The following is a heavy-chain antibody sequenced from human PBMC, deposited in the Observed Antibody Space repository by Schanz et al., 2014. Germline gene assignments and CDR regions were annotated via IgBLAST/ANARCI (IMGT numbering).Heavy chain of an antibody. CDR1: GFTFSSYA. D-gene: IGHD2-15*01. Sequence: EVQLLESGGGLVQPGGSLRLSCAVSGFTFSSYAMSWVRQAPGKGLEWVSIIYSDGSTYYVDSVKGRFIISRDNSKNTVYLQMNSLRAEDTAVYYCARDPGGTKTHGLWGQGTLVTVSS. J-gene: IGHJ4*02. V-gene: IGHV3-66*01. CDR3: ARDPGGTKTHGL. CDR2: IYSDGST.